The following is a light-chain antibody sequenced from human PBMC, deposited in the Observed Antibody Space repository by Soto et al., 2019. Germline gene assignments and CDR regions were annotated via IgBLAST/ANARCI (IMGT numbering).Light chain of an antibody. CDR3: QRYGSSPPFT. V-gene: IGKV3-20*01. CDR1: QRVSSSY. CDR2: GAS. J-gene: IGKJ2*01. Sequence: EIVLTQSPGTLSLSPGEIATLSCRASQRVSSSYLAWYQQKPGQAPRLLLYGASSRATGIPDRFSGSGSGTDFTLTISRLEPEDFAAYFCQRYGSSPPFTFGQGTKVEI.